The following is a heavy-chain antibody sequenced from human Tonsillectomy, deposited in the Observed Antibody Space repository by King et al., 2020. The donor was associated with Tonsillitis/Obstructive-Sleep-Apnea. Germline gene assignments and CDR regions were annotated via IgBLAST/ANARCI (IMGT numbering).Heavy chain of an antibody. CDR3: ARAEITMAFDY. V-gene: IGHV2-5*02. J-gene: IGHJ4*02. CDR1: GFSLSTSGLG. CDR2: IYWDDDE. Sequence: ITLKESGPTLVKPTQTLTLTCTFSGFSLSTSGLGVGWIRQPPGEALEWLALIYWDDDERYSPSLKSRLTITKDTSKNQVVLTMTNMDPVDTATYYCARAEITMAFDYWGQGTLVSVSS. D-gene: IGHD3-10*01.